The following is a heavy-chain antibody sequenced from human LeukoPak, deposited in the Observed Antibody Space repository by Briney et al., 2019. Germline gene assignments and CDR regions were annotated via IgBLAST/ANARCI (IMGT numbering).Heavy chain of an antibody. CDR3: ARHFRGAVATYYFDY. V-gene: IGHV5-10-1*01. Sequence: GESLQISCKGSGSRFINYWINWVRQLPGKGLEWMGRIDPSDSYTTYSPSFQGHVTISADKSVTTAYLQWSSLKASDTAMYYCARHFRGAVATYYFDYWGQGTLVTVSS. CDR2: IDPSDSYT. J-gene: IGHJ4*02. CDR1: GSRFINYW. D-gene: IGHD6-19*01.